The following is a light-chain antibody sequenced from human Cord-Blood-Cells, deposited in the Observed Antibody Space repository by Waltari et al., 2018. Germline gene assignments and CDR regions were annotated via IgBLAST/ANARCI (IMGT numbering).Light chain of an antibody. CDR3: QQYNNWPYT. V-gene: IGKV3-15*01. CDR2: GAS. Sequence: EIVMTQSPATLSVSPGERATLSCRASQSVSSNLAWYQQKPGQAPRLLIYGASTRATGIPARCSGSGSGTEFTLTISSLQSEEFAVYYCQQYNNWPYTFGQVTKLEIK. CDR1: QSVSSN. J-gene: IGKJ2*01.